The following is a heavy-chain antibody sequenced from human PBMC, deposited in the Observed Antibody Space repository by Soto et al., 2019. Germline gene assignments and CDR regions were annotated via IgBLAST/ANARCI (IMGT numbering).Heavy chain of an antibody. CDR1: GYTFTSYD. D-gene: IGHD4-17*01. V-gene: IGHV1-8*01. J-gene: IGHJ6*02. CDR3: ARGKGGDYYYYGMDV. CDR2: MNPNSGNT. Sequence: ASVKVSCKASGYTFTSYDINWVRQATGRGLEWMGWMNPNSGNTGYAQKFQGRVTMTRNTSISTAYMELSSLRSEDTAVYYCARGKGGDYYYYGMDVWGQGTTVTVSS.